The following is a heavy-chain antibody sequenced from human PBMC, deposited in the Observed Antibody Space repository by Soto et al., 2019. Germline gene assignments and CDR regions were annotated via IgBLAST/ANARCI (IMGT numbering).Heavy chain of an antibody. V-gene: IGHV1-69*18. CDR1: GGTFSSYA. CDR3: ARVLKGYYDSSGYAFDI. D-gene: IGHD3-22*01. CDR2: IIPIFGTA. Sequence: QVQLVQSGAEVKKPGSSVKVSCKASGGTFSSYAISWVRQAPGQGLEWMGRIIPIFGTANCAQKFQGRVTITADESTSTAYMELSSLRSEDTAVYYCARVLKGYYDSSGYAFDIWGQGTMVTVSS. J-gene: IGHJ3*02.